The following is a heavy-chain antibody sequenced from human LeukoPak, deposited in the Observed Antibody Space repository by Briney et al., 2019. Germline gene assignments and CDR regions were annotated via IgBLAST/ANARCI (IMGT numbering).Heavy chain of an antibody. CDR3: ARARRRFDP. CDR1: GGSFSGYY. Sequence: SETLSLTCAVYGGSFSGYYWSWIRQPPGKGLEWIGEINHSGSTNYNPSLKSRVTISVDTSKNPFSLKLSSVAAADTAVYYCARARRRFDPWGQGTLVTVSS. CDR2: INHSGST. J-gene: IGHJ5*02. V-gene: IGHV4-34*01.